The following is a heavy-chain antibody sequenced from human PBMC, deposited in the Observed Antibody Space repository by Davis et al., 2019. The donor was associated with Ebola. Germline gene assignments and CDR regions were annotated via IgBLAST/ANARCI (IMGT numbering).Heavy chain of an antibody. V-gene: IGHV3-33*01. J-gene: IGHJ4*02. CDR1: RLTFSRYA. CDR3: ARDGHVDHYSSFDY. D-gene: IGHD2-21*01. Sequence: GGSLRLSCAASRLTFSRYAMHWVRQAPGKGLEWVAVIWYDGSNKYYADSVKGRFTISRDNSKNTLYLQMNSLRAEDTAVYYCARDGHVDHYSSFDYWGQGTLVTVSS. CDR2: IWYDGSNK.